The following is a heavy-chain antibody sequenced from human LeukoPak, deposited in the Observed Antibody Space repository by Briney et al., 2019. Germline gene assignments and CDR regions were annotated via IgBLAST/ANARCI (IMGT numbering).Heavy chain of an antibody. Sequence: GGSLRLSCAASGFTFSTYWMSWVRQAPGKGLEWGSRINPDGSGSNYADSVKGRFTMSRDNAKNTVYLQMESLRAEDTAVFHCVRQAVLGDSGIAYWGGGILVTVSS. CDR1: GFTFSTYW. D-gene: IGHD2-21*02. CDR3: VRQAVLGDSGIAY. V-gene: IGHV3-7*02. J-gene: IGHJ4*02. CDR2: INPDGSGS.